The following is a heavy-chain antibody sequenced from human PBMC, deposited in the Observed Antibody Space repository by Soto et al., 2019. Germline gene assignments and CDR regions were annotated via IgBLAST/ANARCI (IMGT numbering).Heavy chain of an antibody. V-gene: IGHV5-51*01. CDR1: EQNFDDFW. Sequence: XEAPTISCKGSEQNFDDFWIGLVRQRPGKGLEWIGVIYPDDSDIRYSPSFRGHVTISADTSIRTAYLQWSSLKASDTAIYYCVSREGVAAMGECFDSWGRGTLVTVSS. D-gene: IGHD3-16*01. CDR3: VSREGVAAMGECFDS. CDR2: IYPDDSDI. J-gene: IGHJ5*01.